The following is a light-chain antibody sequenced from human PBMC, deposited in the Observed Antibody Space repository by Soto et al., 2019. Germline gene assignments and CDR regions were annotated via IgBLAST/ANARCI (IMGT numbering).Light chain of an antibody. J-gene: IGLJ1*01. CDR1: SRDIGGYGF. V-gene: IGLV2-8*01. CDR2: NVN. CDR3: RSYSDTNICV. Sequence: QSVLTQPPSASGSPGQAVTISCTGTSRDIGGYGFVSWYQVRPGEAPQLIIYNVNGRPSGVPRRFSGSKSGNTASLTVSGLQAVDEADYYCRSYSDTNICVFGTGTKSPS.